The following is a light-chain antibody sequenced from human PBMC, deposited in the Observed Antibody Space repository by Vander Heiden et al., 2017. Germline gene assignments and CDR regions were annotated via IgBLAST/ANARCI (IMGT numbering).Light chain of an antibody. J-gene: IGLJ1*01. CDR1: SSNIGAGYD. V-gene: IGLV1-40*01. CDR2: GNN. Sequence: QSVLTQPPSVSGAPGQRVTIPCTGSSSNIGAGYDVHWYQQLPGTAPKLLIYGNNNRPSGVPDRFSGSKSGTSASLAITGLQAEDEADDYCQSYDSSLSGSYVFGIGTKVTVL. CDR3: QSYDSSLSGSYV.